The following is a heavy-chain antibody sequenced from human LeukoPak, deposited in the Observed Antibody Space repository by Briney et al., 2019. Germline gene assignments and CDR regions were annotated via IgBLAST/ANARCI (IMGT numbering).Heavy chain of an antibody. CDR1: GYTFINYG. V-gene: IGHV1-18*01. D-gene: IGHD2-15*01. CDR2: ISAYSGNT. CDR3: AIEPRYCSGGSCYDY. J-gene: IGHJ4*02. Sequence: ASVKVSCKASGYTFINYGISWVRQAPGQGLEWMGWISAYSGNTNYAQKLQGRVTMTTDTSTSTAYMELRSLRSEDTAVYYCAIEPRYCSGGSCYDYWGQGTLVTVSS.